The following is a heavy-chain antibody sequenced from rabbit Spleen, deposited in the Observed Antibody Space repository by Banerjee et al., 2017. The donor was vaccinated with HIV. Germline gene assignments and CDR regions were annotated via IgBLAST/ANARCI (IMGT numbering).Heavy chain of an antibody. CDR1: KFSFNSGYD. CDR2: VYAGSSGSS. D-gene: IGHD1-1*01. V-gene: IGHV1S40*01. Sequence: QSLEESGGGLVKPGASLTLTCKASKFSFNSGYDICWVRQAPGKGLEWIACVYAGSSGSSYSAPWAKGRFTLPKPTSTTVTLQTNSLTAAHTPSYFCARDKGSSFSPYGKDPRSPRTPVTVS. CDR3: ARDKGSSFSPYGKDP. J-gene: IGHJ6*02.